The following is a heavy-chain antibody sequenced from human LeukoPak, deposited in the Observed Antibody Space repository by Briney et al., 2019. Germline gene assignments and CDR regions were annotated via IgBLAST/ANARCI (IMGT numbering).Heavy chain of an antibody. D-gene: IGHD3-3*01. CDR1: GFTFDDYG. Sequence: GGSLRLSCAASGFTFDDYGMSWVRQAPGKGLEWVSVINWNGGSTSYADSVKGRFTISRDNSKNTLYLQMNSLRAEDTAVYYCAKDRGVGVVIILDYWGQGTLVTVSS. CDR3: AKDRGVGVVIILDY. J-gene: IGHJ4*02. CDR2: INWNGGST. V-gene: IGHV3-20*04.